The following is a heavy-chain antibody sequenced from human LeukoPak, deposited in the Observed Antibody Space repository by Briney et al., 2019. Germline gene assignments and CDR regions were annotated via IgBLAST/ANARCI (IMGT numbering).Heavy chain of an antibody. D-gene: IGHD6-13*01. CDR2: IRSKTDGGTT. V-gene: IGHV3-15*01. Sequence: GGSLRLSCAASGFTFSNAWMSWVRQAAGKGLEWVGRIRSKTDGGTTDYAAPVKGRFTVSRDDSKNTLYLQMNSLQTEDTAVYYCTTGRSSSWPDYWGQGTLVTVSS. J-gene: IGHJ4*02. CDR1: GFTFSNAW. CDR3: TTGRSSSWPDY.